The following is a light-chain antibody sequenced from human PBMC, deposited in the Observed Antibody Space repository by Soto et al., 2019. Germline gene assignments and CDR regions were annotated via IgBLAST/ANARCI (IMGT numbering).Light chain of an antibody. Sequence: QSALTQAASVSGSPGQSITISCTGTSSDIGGYNYVSWYQHHPGKAPKLMIYDVSNRPSGISNRFSGSKSGNTASLTISGLRAEDEADYYCSSYTSSSSYVFGTGTQLTVL. CDR3: SSYTSSSSYV. CDR1: SSDIGGYNY. CDR2: DVS. V-gene: IGLV2-14*03. J-gene: IGLJ1*01.